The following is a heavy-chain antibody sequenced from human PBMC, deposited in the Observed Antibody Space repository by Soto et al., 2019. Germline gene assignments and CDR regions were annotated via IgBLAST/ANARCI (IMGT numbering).Heavy chain of an antibody. CDR2: IYPGDSET. CDR1: GYKFTAYW. Sequence: SLKISCEASGYKFTAYWIGWVRQMPGKGLEWMGIIYPGDSETRYSPSFQGQVTISVDKSNSTAYLQWNSLEASDTAIYYCARHIGVAVAGTRWYFDLWGRGTLVTVSS. V-gene: IGHV5-51*01. D-gene: IGHD6-19*01. J-gene: IGHJ2*01. CDR3: ARHIGVAVAGTRWYFDL.